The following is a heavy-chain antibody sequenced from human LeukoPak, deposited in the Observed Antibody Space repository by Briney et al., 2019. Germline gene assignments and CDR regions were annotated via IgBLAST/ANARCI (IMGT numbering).Heavy chain of an antibody. Sequence: PSETLSLTCTVSGGSISSGDYYWSWIRQPPGKGLEWIGYIYYSGSTYYNPSLKSRATISVDTSKNQFSLKLSSVTAADTAVYYCARDRDSSGWYVNWGQGTLVTVSS. J-gene: IGHJ4*02. CDR1: GGSISSGDYY. D-gene: IGHD6-19*01. CDR2: IYYSGST. V-gene: IGHV4-30-4*01. CDR3: ARDRDSSGWYVN.